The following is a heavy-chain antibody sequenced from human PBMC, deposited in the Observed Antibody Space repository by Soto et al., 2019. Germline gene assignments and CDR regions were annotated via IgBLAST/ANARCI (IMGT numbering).Heavy chain of an antibody. Sequence: SETLSLTCTVSGGSIISASYYFFWIRQPPGKGLEWIGSIYYSGSTYYNPSLKSRVTISVDTSKNQFSLKLSSVTAADTAIYYCARGYGDYPTWGQGTPVTVSS. CDR3: ARGYGDYPT. CDR2: IYYSGST. J-gene: IGHJ5*02. V-gene: IGHV4-39*01. CDR1: GGSIISASYY. D-gene: IGHD4-17*01.